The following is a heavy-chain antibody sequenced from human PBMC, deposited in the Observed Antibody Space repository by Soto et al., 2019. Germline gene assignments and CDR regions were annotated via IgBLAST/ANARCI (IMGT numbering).Heavy chain of an antibody. J-gene: IGHJ4*02. D-gene: IGHD1-26*01. V-gene: IGHV1-18*01. CDR3: ARGARPLSESEHGYTPFDF. Sequence: ASVKVSCKSSGYTFTNYGIHWVRQAPGQGLEWMGWISGDSGKTNYEQKFQGRVTVTTDTSTNTIYMELRSLRSDDTAVYYCARGARPLSESEHGYTPFDFWGQGTLVTAPQ. CDR1: GYTFTNYG. CDR2: ISGDSGKT.